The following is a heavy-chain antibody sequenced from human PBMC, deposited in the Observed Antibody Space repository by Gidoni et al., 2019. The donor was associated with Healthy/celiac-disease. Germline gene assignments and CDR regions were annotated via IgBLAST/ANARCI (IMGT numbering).Heavy chain of an antibody. CDR1: GFTFSRYS. D-gene: IGHD3-10*01. CDR3: ARDRNTMVRGVYYYYYGMDV. V-gene: IGHV3-48*02. CDR2: ISSSSSTI. Sequence: EVQLVESGGGLVQPGGSLGLSCAASGFTFSRYSFNWVRQAPGKGLEWVSYISSSSSTIYYADSVKGRFTISRDNAKNSLYLQMNSLRDEDTAVYYCARDRNTMVRGVYYYYYGMDVWGQGTTVTVSS. J-gene: IGHJ6*02.